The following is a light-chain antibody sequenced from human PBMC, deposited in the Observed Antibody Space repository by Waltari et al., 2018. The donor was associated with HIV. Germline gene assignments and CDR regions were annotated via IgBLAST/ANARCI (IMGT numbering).Light chain of an antibody. J-gene: IGKJ1*01. CDR1: QSVRNTY. CDR3: QQYGTSPRT. V-gene: IGKV3-20*01. CDR2: GAS. Sequence: PGERATLSCRASQSVRNTYLAWYQQKPGQAPRLLIYGASSRTTGIPYRFSGSGSGTYFTLPISALEPEDFAVYYCQQYGTSPRTFGQGTKVEIK.